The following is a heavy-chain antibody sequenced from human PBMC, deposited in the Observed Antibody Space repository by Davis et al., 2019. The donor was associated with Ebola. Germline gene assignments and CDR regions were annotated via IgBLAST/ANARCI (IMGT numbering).Heavy chain of an antibody. CDR2: IIPIFGTA. V-gene: IGHV1-69*13. D-gene: IGHD2-15*01. Sequence: SVKVSCKASGGTFSSYAISWVRQAPGQGLEWMGGIIPIFGTANYAQKFQGRVTITADESTSTAYMELSSLRSEDTAVYYCARGDGVVDPFHYYYGMDVWGQGTTVTVSS. CDR1: GGTFSSYA. J-gene: IGHJ6*02. CDR3: ARGDGVVDPFHYYYGMDV.